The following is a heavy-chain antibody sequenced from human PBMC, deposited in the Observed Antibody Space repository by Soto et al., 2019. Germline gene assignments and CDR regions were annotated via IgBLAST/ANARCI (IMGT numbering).Heavy chain of an antibody. V-gene: IGHV1-3*01. CDR1: GYTFTSYA. D-gene: IGHD6-19*01. CDR2: INAGNGNT. Sequence: ASVKVSCKASGYTFTSYAMQWVRQAPGQRLEWMGWINAGNGNTKYSQKFQGRVTITRDTSASTAYMELSSLRSEDTAVYYCARARGEQWPTYFDYCGQGTLVTVSS. CDR3: ARARGEQWPTYFDY. J-gene: IGHJ4*02.